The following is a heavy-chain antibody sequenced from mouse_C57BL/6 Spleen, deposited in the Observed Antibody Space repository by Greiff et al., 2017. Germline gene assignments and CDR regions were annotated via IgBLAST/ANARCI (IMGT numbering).Heavy chain of an antibody. CDR3: ARPTVVPYWYFDV. CDR1: GYAFSSSW. D-gene: IGHD1-1*01. CDR2: IYPGDGDT. J-gene: IGHJ1*03. V-gene: IGHV1-82*01. Sequence: VKLQQSGPELVKPGASVKISCKASGYAFSSSWMNWVKQRPGKGLEWIGRIYPGDGDTNYNGKFKGKATLTADKSSSTAYMQLSSLTSEDSAVYFCARPTVVPYWYFDVWGTGTTVTVSS.